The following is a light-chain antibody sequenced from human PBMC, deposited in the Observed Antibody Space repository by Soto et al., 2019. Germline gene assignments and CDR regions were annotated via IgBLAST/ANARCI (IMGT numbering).Light chain of an antibody. Sequence: MVSTESPASVSLTPGERATLSCRASQSVGDYLGWYQQKPGQAPRLLIYDASQRATGVPARFSASGSGTDFTLTISSLEPEDFAIYYCQQREDWPRAFGGGTKVDI. J-gene: IGKJ4*01. CDR3: QQREDWPRA. V-gene: IGKV3-11*01. CDR2: DAS. CDR1: QSVGDY.